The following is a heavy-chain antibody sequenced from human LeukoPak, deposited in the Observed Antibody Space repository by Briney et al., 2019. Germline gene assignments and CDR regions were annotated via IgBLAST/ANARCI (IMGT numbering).Heavy chain of an antibody. V-gene: IGHV1-69*13. Sequence: SVTVSCRASGFAFDHYGISWVRQAPGQGLEWMGGIIPIFGTANYAQKFQGRVTITADESTSTAYMELSSLRSEDTAVYYCAIPLTPNSHHDAFDIWGQGTMVTVSS. J-gene: IGHJ3*02. D-gene: IGHD4-23*01. CDR3: AIPLTPNSHHDAFDI. CDR2: IIPIFGTA. CDR1: GFAFDHYG.